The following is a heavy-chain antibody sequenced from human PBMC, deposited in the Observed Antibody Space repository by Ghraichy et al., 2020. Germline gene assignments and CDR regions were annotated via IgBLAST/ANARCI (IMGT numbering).Heavy chain of an antibody. CDR1: GGSISSSSYY. CDR2: IYYSGST. CDR3: ARHSIAARSRDFDY. Sequence: SQTLSLTCTVSGGSISSSSYYWGWIRQPPGKGLEWIGSIYYSGSTYYNPSLKSRVTISVDTSKNQFSLKLSSVTAADTAVYYCARHSIAARSRDFDYWGQGTLVTVSS. V-gene: IGHV4-39*01. J-gene: IGHJ4*02. D-gene: IGHD6-6*01.